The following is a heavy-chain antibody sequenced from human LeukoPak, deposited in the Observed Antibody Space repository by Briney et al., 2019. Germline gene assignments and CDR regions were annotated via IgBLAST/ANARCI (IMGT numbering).Heavy chain of an antibody. CDR2: ISGSGGST. V-gene: IGHV3-23*01. CDR3: TRAGSGYDEFYYMDV. J-gene: IGHJ6*03. D-gene: IGHD5-12*01. CDR1: GFTFSSYG. Sequence: PAGGSLRLSCAASGFTFSSYGMSWVRQAPGKGLEWVSAISGSGGSTYYADSVKGRFTISRDNSKNTLYLQMNSLRAEDTAVYYCTRAGSGYDEFYYMDVWGKGTTVTVSS.